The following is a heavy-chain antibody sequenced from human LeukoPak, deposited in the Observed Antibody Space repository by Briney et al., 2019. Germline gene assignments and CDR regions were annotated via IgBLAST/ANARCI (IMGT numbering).Heavy chain of an antibody. CDR3: ARAGYSSSWYPTHDAFDI. CDR1: GYTFTGYY. J-gene: IGHJ3*02. Sequence: ASVKVSCKASGYTFTGYYMHWVRQAPGQGLEWMGWINPNSGGTNYAQKFQGRVTMTRDTSISTAYIELSRLRSDDTAVYYCARAGYSSSWYPTHDAFDIWGQGTMVTVSS. CDR2: INPNSGGT. V-gene: IGHV1-2*02. D-gene: IGHD6-13*01.